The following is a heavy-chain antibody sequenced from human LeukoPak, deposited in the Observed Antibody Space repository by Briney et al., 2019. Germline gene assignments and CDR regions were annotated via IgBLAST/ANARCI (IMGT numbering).Heavy chain of an antibody. V-gene: IGHV4-4*07. CDR2: IYTSGST. J-gene: IGHJ5*02. CDR3: ARGRYDSSSWYWFDP. D-gene: IGHD6-13*01. Sequence: PSETLSLTCTVSGGSISSYYWSWIRQPAGKGLEWIGRIYTSGSTNYNPSLKSRVTMSVDTSKNQFSLKLSSVTAADTAVYYCARGRYDSSSWYWFDPWGQGTLVTVSS. CDR1: GGSISSYY.